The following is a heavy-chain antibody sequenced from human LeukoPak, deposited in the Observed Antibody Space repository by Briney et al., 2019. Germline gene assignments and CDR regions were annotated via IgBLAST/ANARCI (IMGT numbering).Heavy chain of an antibody. CDR2: ISHSGST. CDR3: ARHSYCSGGSCSYAY. V-gene: IGHV4-34*01. J-gene: IGHJ4*02. D-gene: IGHD2-15*01. Sequence: SETLSLTCAVYGGSFSGYYWSWIRQPPGKGLEWIGEISHSGSTNYNPSLKSRVTISVDTSKNQFSLKLSSVTAADTAVYYCARHSYCSGGSCSYAYWGQGTLVTVSS. CDR1: GGSFSGYY.